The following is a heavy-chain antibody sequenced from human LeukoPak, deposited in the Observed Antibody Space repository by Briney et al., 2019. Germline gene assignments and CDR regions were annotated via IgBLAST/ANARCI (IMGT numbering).Heavy chain of an antibody. J-gene: IGHJ4*02. CDR3: AKSIGSSAYSANAY. V-gene: IGHV3-23*01. D-gene: IGHD3-22*01. CDR2: ISGSDGST. CDR1: GFTFSTYG. Sequence: GGSLRLSCAASGFTFSTYGMSWVRQAPGKGLEWVPVISGSDGSTYYADSVKGRFTISRDNSKNTLYLQMNSLRAEDTAVYYCAKSIGSSAYSANAYWGQGTLVTVSS.